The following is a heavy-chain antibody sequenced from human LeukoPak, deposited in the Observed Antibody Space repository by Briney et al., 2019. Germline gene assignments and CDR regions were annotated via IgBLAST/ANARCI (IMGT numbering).Heavy chain of an antibody. J-gene: IGHJ5*02. D-gene: IGHD4-11*01. CDR3: ARDYGRDSNYWFDP. CDR1: GYTFTSYG. Sequence: ASVKVSFKASGYTFTSYGFSWVRQAPAQGLGWVGCISAYNGNTNYAHKLQGGVTMTTDTSTSKDDVGRGKLRSDDTAVYYCARDYGRDSNYWFDPWGQGTLVSVSS. V-gene: IGHV1-18*01. CDR2: ISAYNGNT.